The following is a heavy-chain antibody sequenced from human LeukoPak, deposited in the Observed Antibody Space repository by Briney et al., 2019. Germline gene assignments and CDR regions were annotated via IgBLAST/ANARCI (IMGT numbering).Heavy chain of an antibody. Sequence: GGSLRLSCAASGFTFSSYAMSWVRQAPGKGLECISFIGASGGSTYYADSVKGRFTISRDNSKNTLYLQMNRLRAEDTAIYYCAKHYCSGTYYNYLDYWGQGTLVTVSS. CDR1: GFTFSSYA. J-gene: IGHJ4*02. V-gene: IGHV3-23*01. CDR2: IGASGGST. D-gene: IGHD3-10*01. CDR3: AKHYCSGTYYNYLDY.